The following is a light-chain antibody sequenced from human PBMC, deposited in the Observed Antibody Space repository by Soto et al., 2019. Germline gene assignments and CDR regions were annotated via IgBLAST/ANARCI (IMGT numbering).Light chain of an antibody. CDR2: EVS. Sequence: QSVLTQPPSASGSPGQSVTISCTGTSSDVGCYNYVSWYQQHPGKAPKLMIYEVSKRPSGVPDRFSGSKSGNTASLTVSGLQAEDEADYYCSSYAGSNGVFGTGTKVTVL. V-gene: IGLV2-8*01. J-gene: IGLJ1*01. CDR3: SSYAGSNGV. CDR1: SSDVGCYNY.